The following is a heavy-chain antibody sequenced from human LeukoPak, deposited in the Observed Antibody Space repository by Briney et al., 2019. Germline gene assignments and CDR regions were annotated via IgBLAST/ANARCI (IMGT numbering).Heavy chain of an antibody. J-gene: IGHJ4*02. CDR3: TAGRRYSLFDY. V-gene: IGHV1-24*01. D-gene: IGHD5-18*01. CDR2: FEPEDGGR. CDR1: GYTLTELS. Sequence: ASVKVSCTVSGYTLTELSLHWVRQAAGKGLEWMGGFEPEDGGRLYAQNFQGRVTTTEDTSTDTAYMELSSLSSEDTAVYYCTAGRRYSLFDYWGQGTLVIVSS.